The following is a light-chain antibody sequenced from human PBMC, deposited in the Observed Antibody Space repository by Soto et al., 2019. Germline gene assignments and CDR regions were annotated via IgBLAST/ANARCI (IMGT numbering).Light chain of an antibody. CDR1: QSISSY. Sequence: DIQMTQWPSSLSASVGDIVTITSRASQSISSYLNWYQQKPGKAPKLLIYAASSLQSGVPSRFSGSGSGTDFTLTISSLQPEDFATYYCQQSYSTAITFGQGTRLEIK. CDR2: AAS. J-gene: IGKJ5*01. V-gene: IGKV1-39*01. CDR3: QQSYSTAIT.